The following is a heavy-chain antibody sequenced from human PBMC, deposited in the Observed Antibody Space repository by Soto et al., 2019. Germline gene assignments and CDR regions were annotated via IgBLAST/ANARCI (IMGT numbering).Heavy chain of an antibody. CDR3: ARGGLVYGGSYYFDY. Sequence: SETLSLTCTVSGCSISSGGYYWSWIRQHPGKGLEWIGYIYYSGSTYYNPSLKSRVTISVDTSKNQFSLKLSSVTAADTAVYYCARGGLVYGGSYYFDYWGQGTLVTVSS. J-gene: IGHJ4*02. D-gene: IGHD4-17*01. CDR2: IYYSGST. V-gene: IGHV4-31*03. CDR1: GCSISSGGYY.